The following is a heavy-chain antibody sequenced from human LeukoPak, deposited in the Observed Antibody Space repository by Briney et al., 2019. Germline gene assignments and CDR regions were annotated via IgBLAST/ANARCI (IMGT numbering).Heavy chain of an antibody. Sequence: PGGSLRLSCAASGFTFSSYAMSWVRQAPGKGLEWVSAISGSGGSIYYADSVKGRFTISRDNSKNTLYLQMNSLRAEDTAVYYCAKTRAAAGIPRDYFDYWGQGTLVTVSS. CDR2: ISGSGGSI. D-gene: IGHD6-13*01. J-gene: IGHJ4*02. CDR3: AKTRAAAGIPRDYFDY. V-gene: IGHV3-23*01. CDR1: GFTFSSYA.